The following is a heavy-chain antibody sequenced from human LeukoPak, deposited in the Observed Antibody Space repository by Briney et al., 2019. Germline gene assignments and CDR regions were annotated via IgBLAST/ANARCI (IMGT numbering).Heavy chain of an antibody. J-gene: IGHJ4*02. Sequence: GGSLRLSCAASGFTFSNYAMHWVRQAPGKGLEWVAVISYDGSNKDYADSVKGRFTISRDNSKNTLYTQMNSLRAEDTAVYYCARVLDRGSSWYGGLEYWGQGTLVTVSS. V-gene: IGHV3-30-3*01. CDR2: ISYDGSNK. D-gene: IGHD6-13*01. CDR3: ARVLDRGSSWYGGLEY. CDR1: GFTFSNYA.